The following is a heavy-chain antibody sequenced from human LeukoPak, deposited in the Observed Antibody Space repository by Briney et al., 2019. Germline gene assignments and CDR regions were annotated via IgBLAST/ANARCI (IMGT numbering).Heavy chain of an antibody. Sequence: SVKVSCKASGYTFTSYGINWVRQAPGQGLEWMGGIIPVFGTASYAEKFQGRVTITTDESTTTAYMEMSSLTSEDTAVYYCARGYYYGSESYWHTKWFDPWGQGTLVTVSS. CDR3: ARGYYYGSESYWHTKWFDP. V-gene: IGHV1-69*05. J-gene: IGHJ5*02. D-gene: IGHD3-10*01. CDR1: GYTFTSYG. CDR2: IIPVFGTA.